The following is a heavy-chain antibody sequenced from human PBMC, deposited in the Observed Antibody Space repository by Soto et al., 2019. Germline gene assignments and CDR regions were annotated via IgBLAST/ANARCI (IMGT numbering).Heavy chain of an antibody. CDR2: IYDSGSP. D-gene: IGHD3-9*01. CDR3: ARGVGSSPPRY. CDR1: GGSISVYY. V-gene: IGHV4-59*01. Sequence: PSETLSLTCTISGGSISVYYRSWIRQSPGQGLEWIGYIYDSGSPYYNPSLKTRVTISADTSKNQISLKLTSATAADTAVYFCARGVGSSPPRYWGRGTLVTVSS. J-gene: IGHJ4*02.